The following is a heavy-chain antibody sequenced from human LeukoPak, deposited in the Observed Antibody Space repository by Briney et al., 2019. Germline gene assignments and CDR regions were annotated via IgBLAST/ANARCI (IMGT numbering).Heavy chain of an antibody. CDR2: IRYDGSNK. Sequence: GGSLRLSCAASGFTFSSYGMHWVRQAPGKGLEWVAFIRYDGSNKYHADSVKGRFSISRDNAKNSLYLQMNSLRAEDTAVYYCATERSYYESPEGSVGAFDIWGPGTMVTVSS. D-gene: IGHD1-26*01. CDR3: ATERSYYESPEGSVGAFDI. J-gene: IGHJ3*02. V-gene: IGHV3-30*02. CDR1: GFTFSSYG.